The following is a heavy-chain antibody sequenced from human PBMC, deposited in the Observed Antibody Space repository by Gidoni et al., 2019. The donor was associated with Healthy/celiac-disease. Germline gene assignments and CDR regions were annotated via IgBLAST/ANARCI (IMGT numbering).Heavy chain of an antibody. Sequence: SISSGGYYWSWIRQHPGKGLEWIGYIYYSGSTYYNPSLKSRVTISVDTSKNQFSLKLSSVTAADPAVYYCARGYSYGLSAFAIWGQGTMVTVSS. J-gene: IGHJ3*02. CDR1: SISSGGYY. D-gene: IGHD5-18*01. CDR3: ARGYSYGLSAFAI. CDR2: IYYSGST. V-gene: IGHV4-31*02.